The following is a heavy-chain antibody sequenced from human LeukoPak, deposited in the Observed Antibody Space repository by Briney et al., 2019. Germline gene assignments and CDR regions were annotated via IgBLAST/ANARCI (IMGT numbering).Heavy chain of an antibody. V-gene: IGHV3-7*01. J-gene: IGHJ4*02. CDR2: IKEDGSES. D-gene: IGHD4-23*01. CDR3: ARDYGGSSPFDY. CDR1: GFTFSNYW. Sequence: GGSLRLSCAASGFTFSNYWMSWVRQAPGKGLEWVANIKEDGSESHYVGSVKGRFTISRDDAKNSLYLQMNSLRAEDTAVYYCARDYGGSSPFDYWGQGTLVTVSS.